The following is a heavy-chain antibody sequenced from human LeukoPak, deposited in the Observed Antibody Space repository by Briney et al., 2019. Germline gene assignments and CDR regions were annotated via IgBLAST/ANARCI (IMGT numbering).Heavy chain of an antibody. J-gene: IGHJ4*02. V-gene: IGHV4-34*01. CDR2: INHSGCT. Sequence: SETLSLTCAVYGGSFSGYYWSWIRQPPGKGLEWIGEINHSGCTNYNPSLKNRVTISVDTSKNQFSLKLSSVTAADTAVYYCARGGIEMATIKYFDYWGQGTLVTVSS. CDR3: ARGGIEMATIKYFDY. D-gene: IGHD5-24*01. CDR1: GGSFSGYY.